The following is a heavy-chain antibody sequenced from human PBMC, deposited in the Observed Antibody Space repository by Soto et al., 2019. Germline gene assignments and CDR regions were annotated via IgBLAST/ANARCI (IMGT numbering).Heavy chain of an antibody. V-gene: IGHV4-39*01. CDR1: GGSIGSISYY. Sequence: SETLSLTCTVSGGSIGSISYYWGWIRQPPGKGLEWIGSIYYSGTTYYNPSLRSRVTISVDTSKNQFSLKLSSVTAADTAVYYCATNYNWNPGGVFDIWGQGTMVT. D-gene: IGHD1-20*01. CDR2: IYYSGTT. CDR3: ATNYNWNPGGVFDI. J-gene: IGHJ3*02.